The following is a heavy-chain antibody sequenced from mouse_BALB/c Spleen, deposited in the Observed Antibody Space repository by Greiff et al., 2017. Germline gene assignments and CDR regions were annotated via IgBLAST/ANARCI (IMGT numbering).Heavy chain of an antibody. CDR3: TRDGGTTVVHFDY. V-gene: IGHV5-6-4*01. D-gene: IGHD1-1*01. CDR1: GFTFSSYT. J-gene: IGHJ2*01. CDR2: ISSGGSYT. Sequence: DVMLVESGGGLVKPGGSLKLSCAASGFTFSSYTMSWVRQTPEKRLEWVATISSGGSYTYYPDSVKGRFTISRDNAKNTLYLQMSSLKSEDTAMYYCTRDGGTTVVHFDYWGQGTTLTVSS.